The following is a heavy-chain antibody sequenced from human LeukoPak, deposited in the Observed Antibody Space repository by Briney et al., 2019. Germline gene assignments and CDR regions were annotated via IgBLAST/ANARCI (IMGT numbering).Heavy chain of an antibody. D-gene: IGHD5-18*01. CDR1: GGSFSGYY. V-gene: IGHV4-34*01. J-gene: IGHJ4*02. CDR3: ARSARGYSYGLRGYFDY. Sequence: SETLSLTCAVYGGSFSGYYWSWIRQPPGKGPEWIGEINHSGSTNYNPSLKSRVTISVDTSKNQFSLKLSSVTAADTAVYYCARSARGYSYGLRGYFDYWGQGTLVTVSS. CDR2: INHSGST.